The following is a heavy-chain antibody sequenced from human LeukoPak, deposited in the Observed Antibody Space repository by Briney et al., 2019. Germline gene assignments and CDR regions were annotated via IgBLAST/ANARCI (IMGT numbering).Heavy chain of an antibody. V-gene: IGHV3-7*01. CDR2: IKKDGSEK. Sequence: GGSLRLSCAASGFTFSNYWMSWVRQAPGKGLEWVANIKKDGSEKKYVDSVKGRFTISRDNAENSLHLQMNSLRAEDTAVYYCVREGGSGWYSGWFDPWGQGTLVTVSS. CDR1: GFTFSNYW. D-gene: IGHD6-19*01. CDR3: VREGGSGWYSGWFDP. J-gene: IGHJ5*02.